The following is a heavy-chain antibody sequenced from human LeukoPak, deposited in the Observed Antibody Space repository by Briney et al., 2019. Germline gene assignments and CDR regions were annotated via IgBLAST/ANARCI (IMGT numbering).Heavy chain of an antibody. D-gene: IGHD2-2*01. J-gene: IGHJ6*04. CDR1: GGSISSGDYY. Sequence: PSETLSLTCTVSGGSISSGDYYWSWIRQPPGKGLEWIGYIYYSGSTYYNPSLKSRVTISVDTSKNQVSLKLSSVTAADTAVYYCARGDIVVVPAAVNYYYYGMDVWGKGTTVTVSS. V-gene: IGHV4-30-4*01. CDR2: IYYSGST. CDR3: ARGDIVVVPAAVNYYYYGMDV.